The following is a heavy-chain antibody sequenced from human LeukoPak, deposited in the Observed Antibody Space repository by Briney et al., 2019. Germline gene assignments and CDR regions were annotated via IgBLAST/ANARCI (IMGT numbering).Heavy chain of an antibody. Sequence: GGSLRLSCAASGFTFSSYAMSWVRQAPGKGLEWVSAISGSGGSTYYADSVKGRFTISRDNSKNTLYLQMNSLRAEDTAVYYCAKDESGYCSSTSCYKWFDPWGQGTLVTASS. J-gene: IGHJ5*02. CDR2: ISGSGGST. D-gene: IGHD2-2*02. CDR1: GFTFSSYA. V-gene: IGHV3-23*01. CDR3: AKDESGYCSSTSCYKWFDP.